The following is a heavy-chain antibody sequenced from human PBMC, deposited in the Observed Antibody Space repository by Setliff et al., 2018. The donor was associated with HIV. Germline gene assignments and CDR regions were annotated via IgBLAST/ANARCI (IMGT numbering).Heavy chain of an antibody. V-gene: IGHV4-4*07. Sequence: LSLTCTISGGSFGVYRWSWIRQSAGRGLEWIGRIDSSGTTDYKPSLKGRVAISVDTSRNQFSLRVTSVTAADTAVYFCAGDRHSSGLGSYGPWGPGILVTVSS. CDR3: AGDRHSSGLGSYGP. CDR1: GGSFGVYR. CDR2: IDSSGTT. J-gene: IGHJ5*02. D-gene: IGHD3-10*01.